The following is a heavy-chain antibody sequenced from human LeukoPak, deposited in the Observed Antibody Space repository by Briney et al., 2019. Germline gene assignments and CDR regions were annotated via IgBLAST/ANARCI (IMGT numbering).Heavy chain of an antibody. CDR3: ATSSGHLDY. D-gene: IGHD6-19*01. J-gene: IGHJ4*02. Sequence: GRSLRLSCAASGFTFSSYAMNWVRQAPGKGLEWVSYISGSSTIYYADSVKGRFTISRDNAKSSLYLQMNSLRAEDTAVYYCATSSGHLDYWGQGTLVTVSS. CDR2: ISGSSTI. CDR1: GFTFSSYA. V-gene: IGHV3-48*04.